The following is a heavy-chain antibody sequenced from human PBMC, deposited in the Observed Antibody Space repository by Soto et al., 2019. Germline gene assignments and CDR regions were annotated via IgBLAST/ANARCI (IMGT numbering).Heavy chain of an antibody. J-gene: IGHJ4*02. CDR2: IYPGDSDT. Sequence: GESLKISCKGSGYSFTSYWIGWVRQMPGKGLEWMGIIYPGDSDTRYSPSFQGQVTISADKSISTAYLQWSSLKASDTAMYYCARGGGRYCSGGSCYLFDYWGQGTLVTVSS. D-gene: IGHD2-15*01. CDR1: GYSFTSYW. CDR3: ARGGGRYCSGGSCYLFDY. V-gene: IGHV5-51*01.